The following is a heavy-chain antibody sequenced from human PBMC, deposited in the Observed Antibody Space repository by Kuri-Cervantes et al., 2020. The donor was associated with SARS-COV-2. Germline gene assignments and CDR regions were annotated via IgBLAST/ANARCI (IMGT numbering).Heavy chain of an antibody. V-gene: IGHV3-11*06. CDR1: GFIFSDSY. J-gene: IGHJ6*03. D-gene: IGHD3-10*01. CDR2: ISSSSSYS. CDR3: ARHYGSGSCSFMHV. Sequence: GGSLRLSCAASGFIFSDSYMSWVRQAPGKGLEWVSYISSSSSYSYYADSVKGRFTISRDNAKNSLYLQMNSLRAEDTAVYYCARHYGSGSCSFMHVWGKGTPVTVSS.